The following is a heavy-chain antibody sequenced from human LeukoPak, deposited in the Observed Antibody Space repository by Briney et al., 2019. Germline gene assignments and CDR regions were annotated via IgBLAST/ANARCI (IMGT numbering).Heavy chain of an antibody. D-gene: IGHD3-22*01. Sequence: ASVKVSCKASGYTFTRYGISWVRQAPGQGLEWMGWISGYNGNTNYAQKFQGRVTMTRDMSTSTVYMELSSLRSEDTAVYYCARDGSYYDSSGYPFDYWGQGTLVTVSS. V-gene: IGHV1-18*01. CDR2: ISGYNGNT. CDR1: GYTFTRYG. J-gene: IGHJ4*02. CDR3: ARDGSYYDSSGYPFDY.